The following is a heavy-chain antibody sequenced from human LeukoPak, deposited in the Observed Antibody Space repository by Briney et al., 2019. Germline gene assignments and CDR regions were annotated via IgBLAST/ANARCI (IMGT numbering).Heavy chain of an antibody. CDR3: ARDQGDSSSWSQIDY. D-gene: IGHD6-13*01. V-gene: IGHV4-30-4*08. Sequence: SETLSLTCTVSGGSISSGDYYWSWIRQPPGKGLEWIGYIYYSGSTYYNPSLKSRVTISVDTSKNQFSLKLSSVTAADTAVYYCARDQGDSSSWSQIDYWGQGTLVTVSS. CDR2: IYYSGST. J-gene: IGHJ4*02. CDR1: GGSISSGDYY.